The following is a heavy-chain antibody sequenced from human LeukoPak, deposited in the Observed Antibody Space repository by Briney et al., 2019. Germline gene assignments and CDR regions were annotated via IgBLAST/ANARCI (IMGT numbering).Heavy chain of an antibody. V-gene: IGHV4-39*01. CDR1: GGSISSSDFY. D-gene: IGHD3-16*01. CDR2: ISYSGNT. J-gene: IGHJ4*02. Sequence: SETLSLTCTVSGGSISSSDFYWGWIRQPPGKGLEWIGSISYSGNTCYNPSLKSRVTISVDTSKNQFSLKLSSVTAADTAVYYCASRPFLWGFAYWGQGTLVTVSS. CDR3: ASRPFLWGFAY.